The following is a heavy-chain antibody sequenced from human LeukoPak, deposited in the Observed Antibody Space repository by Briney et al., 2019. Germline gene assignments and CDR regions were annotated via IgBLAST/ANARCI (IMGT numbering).Heavy chain of an antibody. J-gene: IGHJ4*02. CDR3: AKGGYYDSSGYYR. CDR1: GFTFSSYA. Sequence: GGSLRLSCAASGFTFSSYAMSWVRQAPGKGLEWVSAISGSGGSTYYADSVKGRFTISRDKSKNALYLQMNSLRAEDTAVYYCAKGGYYDSSGYYRWGQGTLVTVSS. D-gene: IGHD3-22*01. V-gene: IGHV3-23*01. CDR2: ISGSGGST.